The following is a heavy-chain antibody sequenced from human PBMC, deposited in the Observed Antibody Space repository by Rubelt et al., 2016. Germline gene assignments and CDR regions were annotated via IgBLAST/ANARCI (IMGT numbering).Heavy chain of an antibody. CDR2: INHSGST. D-gene: IGHD2-2*01. Sequence: QVQLQPWGAGLLKPSETLSLTCAVYGGSFSGYYWTWIRQPPGKGLEWIGEINHSGSTNYNPSLKSRVIISVDTSKSQFSLKLTAVADADTAIYYWAGRVDVDCTTTSCCIDYWGQGVLATVPS. V-gene: IGHV4-34*01. CDR1: GGSFSGYY. CDR3: AGRVDVDCTTTSCCIDY. J-gene: IGHJ4*02.